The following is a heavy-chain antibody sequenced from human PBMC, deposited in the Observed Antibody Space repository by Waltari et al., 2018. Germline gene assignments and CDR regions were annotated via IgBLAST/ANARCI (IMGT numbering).Heavy chain of an antibody. CDR2: IYTSGST. CDR1: GGSVSSYY. V-gene: IGHV4-4*07. J-gene: IGHJ2*01. Sequence: QVQLQESGPGLVKPSETLSLTCTFSGGSVSSYYWSWIRQPAGADLWWLGRIYTSGSTNYNPSLKSRVTMSVDTSKNKFSLKLSSVTAADTAVYYCARDQGSTIFGVVITDYWYFDLWGRGTLVTVSS. D-gene: IGHD3-3*01. CDR3: ARDQGSTIFGVVITDYWYFDL.